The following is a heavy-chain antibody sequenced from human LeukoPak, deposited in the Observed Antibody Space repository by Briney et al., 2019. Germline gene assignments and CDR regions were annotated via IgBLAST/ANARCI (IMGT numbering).Heavy chain of an antibody. CDR3: ARTSIVGSIYFDY. D-gene: IGHD1-26*01. V-gene: IGHV3-30*03. Sequence: GGSLRLSCAASGFTFSSYGMHWVRQAPGKGLEWVALISYDGSNKYYADSVKGRFTISRDNSKNTLYLRMNTLRAEDTAVYYCARTSIVGSIYFDYWGQGTLVTVSS. J-gene: IGHJ4*02. CDR2: ISYDGSNK. CDR1: GFTFSSYG.